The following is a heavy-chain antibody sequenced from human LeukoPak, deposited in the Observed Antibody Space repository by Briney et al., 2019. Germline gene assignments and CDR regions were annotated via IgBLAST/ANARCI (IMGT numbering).Heavy chain of an antibody. CDR1: GYTFSSYA. J-gene: IGHJ4*02. Sequence: GGSLRLSCAASGYTFSSYAMHWVRQAPGKGLEYVSAISSNGGSTYYANSVKGRFTISRDNSKNTLFLQMGSLRAEDMAVYYCARGGSIAARPIDYWGQGTLVTVSS. V-gene: IGHV3-64*01. CDR2: ISSNGGST. D-gene: IGHD6-6*01. CDR3: ARGGSIAARPIDY.